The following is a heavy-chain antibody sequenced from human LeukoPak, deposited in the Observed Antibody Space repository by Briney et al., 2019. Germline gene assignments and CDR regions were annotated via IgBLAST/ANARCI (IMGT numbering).Heavy chain of an antibody. Sequence: GASVKVSCKASGYTFTSYGISWVRQAPGQGLEWMGWISAYNGNTNYAQKLRGRVTMTTDTSTSTAYMELRSLRSDDTAVYYCARGSNYDILTGYFNSGIDPWGQGTLVTVPS. D-gene: IGHD3-9*01. CDR1: GYTFTSYG. J-gene: IGHJ5*02. CDR2: ISAYNGNT. V-gene: IGHV1-18*01. CDR3: ARGSNYDILTGYFNSGIDP.